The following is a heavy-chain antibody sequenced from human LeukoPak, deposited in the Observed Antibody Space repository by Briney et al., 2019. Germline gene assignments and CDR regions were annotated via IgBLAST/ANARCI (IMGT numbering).Heavy chain of an antibody. CDR2: ISYDGSNK. Sequence: GGSLRLSCAASGFTFSSYAMHWVRQAPGKGLEWVAVISYDGSNKYYADSVKGRFTISRDNSKNTLYLQMNSLGVEDTAVYYCARELRGIGAFDIWGQGTMVTVSS. D-gene: IGHD6-13*01. CDR3: ARELRGIGAFDI. V-gene: IGHV3-30-3*01. CDR1: GFTFSSYA. J-gene: IGHJ3*02.